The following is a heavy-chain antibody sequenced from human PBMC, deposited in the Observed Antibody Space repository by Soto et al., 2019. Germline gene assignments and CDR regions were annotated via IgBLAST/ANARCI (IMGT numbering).Heavy chain of an antibody. V-gene: IGHV1-69*01. J-gene: IGHJ6*02. Sequence: QVQLVQSGAEVKKPGSSVKVSCKASGGTFSSYAISWVRQAPGQALEWMGGIIPIFGTANYAQKFQGRVTITADESTSTAYMELSSRRSEDTAVYYCARDYLRGTTFSYYYGMDVWGQGTTVTVSS. CDR3: ARDYLRGTTFSYYYGMDV. D-gene: IGHD3-16*01. CDR2: IIPIFGTA. CDR1: GGTFSSYA.